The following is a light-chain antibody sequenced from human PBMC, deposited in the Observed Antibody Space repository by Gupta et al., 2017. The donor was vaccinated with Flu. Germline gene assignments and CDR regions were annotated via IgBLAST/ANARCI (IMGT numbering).Light chain of an antibody. CDR1: QSLVYSDGSTV. J-gene: IGKJ1*01. Sequence: ISCRSSQSLVYSDGSTVLHWFQQRPSQSPRRLIYLVSHRDSGVPDRFTGSGSGTEFTLKISRVEAEDVGIYFCMQGAHWPWAFGQGTKVEIK. CDR2: LVS. V-gene: IGKV2-30*01. CDR3: MQGAHWPWA.